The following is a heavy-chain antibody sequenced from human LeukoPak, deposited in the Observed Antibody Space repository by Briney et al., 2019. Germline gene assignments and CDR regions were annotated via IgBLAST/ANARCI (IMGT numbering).Heavy chain of an antibody. J-gene: IGHJ4*02. CDR2: VSYDGSNK. V-gene: IGHV3-30-3*01. D-gene: IGHD3-10*01. CDR3: AREEYGSGSYSIDY. CDR1: GFTFSSYA. Sequence: PGGSLRLSCAASGFTFSSYAMHWVRQAPGKRLAWVAVVSYDGSNKYYADSVKGRFTISRDNSKNTLYLQMNSLRAEDTAVYYCAREEYGSGSYSIDYWGQGTLVTVSS.